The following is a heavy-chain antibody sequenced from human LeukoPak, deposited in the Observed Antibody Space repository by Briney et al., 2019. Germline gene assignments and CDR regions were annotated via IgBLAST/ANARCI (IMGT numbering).Heavy chain of an antibody. CDR2: IYPGDSDT. CDR1: GYSFTSYW. J-gene: IGHJ5*02. Sequence: GESLKISCKGSGYSFTSYWIGWVRQMPGKGLEWMGIIYPGDSDTRYSPSFQGQVTMSADTSSSTAYLQWSSLKASDTAIYYCARRSYYGSGSYLNWFDPWGQGTLVTVSS. V-gene: IGHV5-51*01. D-gene: IGHD3-10*01. CDR3: ARRSYYGSGSYLNWFDP.